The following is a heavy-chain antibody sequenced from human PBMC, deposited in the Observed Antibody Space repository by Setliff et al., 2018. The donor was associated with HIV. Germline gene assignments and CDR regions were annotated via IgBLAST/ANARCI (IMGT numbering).Heavy chain of an antibody. CDR1: GFTFSSYA. Sequence: GSLRLSCAASGFTFSSYAMSWVRQAPGKGLEWVSAISGSGGSTYYADSVKGRFTISRDNSKNTLYLQMNSLRAEDTAVYYCAKGRYSSGANHYYYYLDVWGKGTTVTVS. CDR3: AKGRYSSGANHYYYYLDV. J-gene: IGHJ6*03. D-gene: IGHD6-19*01. CDR2: ISGSGGST. V-gene: IGHV3-23*01.